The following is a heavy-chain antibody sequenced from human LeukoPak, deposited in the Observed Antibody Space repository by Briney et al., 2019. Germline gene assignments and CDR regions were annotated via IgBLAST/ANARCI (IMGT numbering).Heavy chain of an antibody. Sequence: GGSLRLSCSASGFTFSSYAMSWVRQAPGKGLEWVSGINWNGGSTGYADSVKGRFTISRDNAKNSLYLQMNSLRAEDTALYYCARGAYYYDSSGYYYDDYWGQGTLVTVSS. J-gene: IGHJ4*02. V-gene: IGHV3-20*04. CDR3: ARGAYYYDSSGYYYDDY. CDR2: INWNGGST. CDR1: GFTFSSYA. D-gene: IGHD3-22*01.